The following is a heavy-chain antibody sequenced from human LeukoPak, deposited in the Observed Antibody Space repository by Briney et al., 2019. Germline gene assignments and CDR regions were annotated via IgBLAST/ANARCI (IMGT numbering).Heavy chain of an antibody. D-gene: IGHD3-10*01. CDR1: GGSISSSNW. CDR2: IYHSGST. J-gene: IGHJ6*03. CDR3: ARSADRVVRGAPPYYYYYVDV. Sequence: PSGTLSLTCAVSGGSISSSNWWSWVRQPPGKGLEWIGEIYHSGSTNYNPSLKSRVTISVDKSKNQFSLKLSSVTAADTAVYYCARSADRVVRGAPPYYYYYVDVWGKGTTVTVSS. V-gene: IGHV4-4*02.